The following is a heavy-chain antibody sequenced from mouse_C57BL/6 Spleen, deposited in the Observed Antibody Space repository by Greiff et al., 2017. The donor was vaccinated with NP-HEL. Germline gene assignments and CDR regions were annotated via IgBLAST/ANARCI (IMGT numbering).Heavy chain of an antibody. V-gene: IGHV1-53*01. J-gene: IGHJ4*01. CDR1: GYTFTSYW. CDR3: ARNLIYYYGSSYAMDY. CDR2: INPSNGGT. D-gene: IGHD1-1*01. Sequence: QVQLQQSGTELVKPGASVKLSCKASGYTFTSYWMHWVKQRPGQGLEWIGNINPSNGGTNYNEKFKSKATLTVDKSSSTAYMQLSSLTSEDSAVYYCARNLIYYYGSSYAMDYWGQGTSVTVSS.